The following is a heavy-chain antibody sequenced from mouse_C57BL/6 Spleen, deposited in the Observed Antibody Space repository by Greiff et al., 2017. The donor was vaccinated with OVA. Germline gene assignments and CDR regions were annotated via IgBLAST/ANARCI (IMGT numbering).Heavy chain of an antibody. J-gene: IGHJ2*01. CDR1: GYTFTDYE. CDR3: RGSRLDY. CDR2: IDPETGGT. Sequence: QVQLKESGAELVRPGASVTLSCKASGYTFTDYEMHWVKQTPVHGLEWIGAIDPETGGTAYNQKFKGKAILTADKSSSTAYMELRSLTSEDSAVYYCRGSRLDYWGQGTTLTVSS. D-gene: IGHD1-1*01. V-gene: IGHV1-15*01.